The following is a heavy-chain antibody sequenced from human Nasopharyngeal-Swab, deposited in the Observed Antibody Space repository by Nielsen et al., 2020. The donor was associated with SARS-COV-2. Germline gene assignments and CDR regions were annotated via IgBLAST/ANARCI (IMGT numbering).Heavy chain of an antibody. Sequence: GESLKISCKASGYSFTSYWIGWVRQVPGKGLEWMGIIYPADSDTRYSPSFQGQVTISADKPISTAYLRWISLKASDTAMYYCARIYDPEGDLDYWGQGTLVTVSS. D-gene: IGHD3-22*01. J-gene: IGHJ4*02. CDR1: GYSFTSYW. CDR3: ARIYDPEGDLDY. CDR2: IYPADSDT. V-gene: IGHV5-51*04.